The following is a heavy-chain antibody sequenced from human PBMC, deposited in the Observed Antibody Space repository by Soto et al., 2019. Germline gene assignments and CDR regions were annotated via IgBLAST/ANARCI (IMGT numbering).Heavy chain of an antibody. CDR3: ASRDWNDAFHI. CDR2: TSYGGNT. D-gene: IGHD1-1*01. Sequence: NPSETLSLTCTFSGGSIVAYYWSWIRQPPGKGLEWIGYTSYGGNTNYNPSLRSRVTISIDASKNQFSLKLSSMTAADTAVYYCASRDWNDAFHIWGQGTMVTVSS. V-gene: IGHV4-59*01. J-gene: IGHJ3*02. CDR1: GGSIVAYY.